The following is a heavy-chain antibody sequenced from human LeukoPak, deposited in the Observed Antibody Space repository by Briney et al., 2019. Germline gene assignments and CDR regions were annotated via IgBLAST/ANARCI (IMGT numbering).Heavy chain of an antibody. V-gene: IGHV5-10-1*01. CDR3: VRLIGSSGSYYYYGMDV. Sequence: GESLKISCKGSGYSFTSCWISWVRQMPGKGLQWMGRIDPSDSYTNYSPSFQGHVTISADKSISTAYLQWSSLKASDTAMYYCVRLIGSSGSYYYYGMDVWGQGTTVTVSS. J-gene: IGHJ6*02. CDR1: GYSFTSCW. CDR2: IDPSDSYT. D-gene: IGHD6-19*01.